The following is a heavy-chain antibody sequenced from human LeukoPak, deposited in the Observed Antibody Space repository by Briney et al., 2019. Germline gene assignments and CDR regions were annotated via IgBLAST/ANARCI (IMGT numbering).Heavy chain of an antibody. Sequence: PGGSLRLSCAASGFTFSSYSMNWVRQAPGKGLEWVSSISSSSSYIYYADSVKGRFTISRDNAKNSLYLQMNSLRAEDTAVYYCARDFGGNREPNYWGQGTLVTVSS. CDR1: GFTFSSYS. J-gene: IGHJ4*02. V-gene: IGHV3-21*01. CDR2: ISSSSSYI. CDR3: ARDFGGNREPNY. D-gene: IGHD4-23*01.